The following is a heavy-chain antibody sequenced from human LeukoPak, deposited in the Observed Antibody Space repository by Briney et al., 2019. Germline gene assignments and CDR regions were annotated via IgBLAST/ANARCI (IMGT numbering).Heavy chain of an antibody. J-gene: IGHJ4*02. V-gene: IGHV2-5*02. CDR3: AHRQGEYYDFWSGYYTEGGFFDY. CDR1: GFSLSTSGVG. D-gene: IGHD3-3*01. CDR2: IYWDDDT. Sequence: SGPTLVNPTQTLTLTCTFSGFSLSTSGVGVGWIRQPPGKALEWLALIYWDDDTRYSPSLKSRLTITKDTSKNQVVLTMTSMDPVVTATYYCAHRQGEYYDFWSGYYTEGGFFDYWGQGTLVTVSS.